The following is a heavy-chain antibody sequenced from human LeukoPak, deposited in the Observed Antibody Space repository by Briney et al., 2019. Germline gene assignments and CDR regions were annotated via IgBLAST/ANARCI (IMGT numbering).Heavy chain of an antibody. D-gene: IGHD2-15*01. V-gene: IGHV4-31*03. CDR2: FYYSGST. Sequence: SRTLSLTCIVSGGSFSSGGYYWRWIRQHPGKGLVWIGYFYYSGSTYYNPSLQSRVTISVDTSKNQFSLKLSSVTAADTAVYYCARGSSRYCSGGSCYFFDYWGQGTLVTVSS. CDR1: GGSFSSGGYY. J-gene: IGHJ4*02. CDR3: ARGSSRYCSGGSCYFFDY.